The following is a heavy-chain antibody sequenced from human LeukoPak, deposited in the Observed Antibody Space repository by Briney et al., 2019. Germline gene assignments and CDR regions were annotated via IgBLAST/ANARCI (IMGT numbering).Heavy chain of an antibody. D-gene: IGHD3-9*01. J-gene: IGHJ4*02. CDR1: GYTFTYRY. CDR2: ITPFNGNT. V-gene: IGHV1-45*02. Sequence: ASVKVSCKASGYTFTYRYLHWVRQAPGQALEWMGWITPFNGNTNYAQKFQDRVTITRDRSMSTAYMHLSRLRSADTAVYYCARSPHILTGENFDYWGQGTLLTVSS. CDR3: ARSPHILTGENFDY.